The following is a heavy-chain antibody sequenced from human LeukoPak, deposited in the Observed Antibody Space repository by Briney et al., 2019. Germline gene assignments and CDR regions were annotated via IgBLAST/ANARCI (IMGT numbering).Heavy chain of an antibody. V-gene: IGHV4-38-2*02. J-gene: IGHJ4*02. D-gene: IGHD2-2*01. CDR1: GYSISSGYY. CDR2: IYHSGST. CDR3: ARHRCSSTSCPWDY. Sequence: SETLSLTCTVSGYSISSGYYWGWIRQPPGKGLEWIGSIYHSGSTYYNPSLKSRVTISVDTSKNQFSLKLSSVTASDTAVYYCARHRCSSTSCPWDYWGQGTLVTVSS.